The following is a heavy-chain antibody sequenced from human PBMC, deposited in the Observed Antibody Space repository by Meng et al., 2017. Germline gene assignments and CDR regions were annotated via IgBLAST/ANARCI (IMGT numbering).Heavy chain of an antibody. CDR3: AKDMAAATIYYFDY. CDR1: GFTFDDYA. CDR2: ISWNSGSI. Sequence: SLKISCAASGFTFDDYAMHWVRQAPGKGLEWVSGISWNSGSIGYADSVKGRFTISRDNAKYSLYLQMNSLRAEDTALYYCAKDMAAATIYYFDYWGQGTTVTVSS. V-gene: IGHV3-9*01. D-gene: IGHD6-13*01. J-gene: IGHJ4*02.